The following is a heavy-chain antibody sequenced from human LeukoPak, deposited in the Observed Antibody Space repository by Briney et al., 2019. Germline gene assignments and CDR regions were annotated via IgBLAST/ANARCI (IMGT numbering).Heavy chain of an antibody. V-gene: IGHV1-69*13. D-gene: IGHD3-10*02. CDR1: GGTFSSYA. CDR3: ARAWSGIVGTFDI. J-gene: IGHJ3*02. CDR2: IIPIFGTA. Sequence: ASVSVSCKASGGTFSSYAISWVRQAPGQGLEWMGGIIPIFGTANYAQKFQGRVTITADESTSTAYMELSSLRSEDTAVYYCARAWSGIVGTFDIWGQGTMVTVSS.